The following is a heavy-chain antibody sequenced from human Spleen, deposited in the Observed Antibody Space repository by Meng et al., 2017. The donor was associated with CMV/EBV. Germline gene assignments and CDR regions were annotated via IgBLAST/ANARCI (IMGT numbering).Heavy chain of an antibody. D-gene: IGHD4-11*01. CDR3: AMPTVTTADWFDP. V-gene: IGHV3-23*01. CDR1: TFNFNNYA. CDR2: ISGSGDAGSA. Sequence: GESLKISCAASTFNFNNYAMTWVRQAPGKGLEWVSGISGSGDAGSAYYIDSVKGRFTISRGNSKNTLYLQMNSLRAEDTAVYYCAMPTVTTADWFDPWGQGTLVTVSS. J-gene: IGHJ5*02.